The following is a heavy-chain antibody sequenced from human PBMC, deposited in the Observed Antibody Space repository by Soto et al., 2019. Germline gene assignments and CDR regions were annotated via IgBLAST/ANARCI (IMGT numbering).Heavy chain of an antibody. Sequence: SETLSLTCTVSGGSISSYYWSWIRQPPGKGLEWIGYIYYSGSTNYNPSLKSRVTISVDTSKNQFSLKLSSVTAADTAVYYCAREHDYGDYCWFDPWGQGTLVTVSS. J-gene: IGHJ5*02. CDR1: GGSISSYY. CDR3: AREHDYGDYCWFDP. V-gene: IGHV4-59*01. D-gene: IGHD4-17*01. CDR2: IYYSGST.